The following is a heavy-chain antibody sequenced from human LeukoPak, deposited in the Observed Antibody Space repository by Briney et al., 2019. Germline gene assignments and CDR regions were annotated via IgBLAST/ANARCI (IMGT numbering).Heavy chain of an antibody. J-gene: IGHJ3*02. Sequence: ASVKVSCKASGYTFTSYGISWVRQAPGQGLEWMGWISVYNGNTNYAQKLQGRVTMTTDTSKRTAYMELRSLRSDDTAVYYCAKRIAAAGTSPNDAFDIWGQGTMVTVSS. CDR3: AKRIAAAGTSPNDAFDI. CDR1: GYTFTSYG. D-gene: IGHD6-13*01. CDR2: ISVYNGNT. V-gene: IGHV1-18*01.